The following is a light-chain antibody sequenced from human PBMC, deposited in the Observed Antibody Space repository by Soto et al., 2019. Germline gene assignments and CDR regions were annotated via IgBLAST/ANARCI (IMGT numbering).Light chain of an antibody. V-gene: IGKV3-15*01. CDR2: GAS. CDR1: QGVLSY. Sequence: EKVMTQSPATLSVSPGERAALSCRASQGVLSYLAWYQQKPGQAPRLLIYGASTRAAGIPARFSGSGSGTEFTLTISSLQPEDLGVYYCQQYSAWPLTFGGGTKVEIK. CDR3: QQYSAWPLT. J-gene: IGKJ4*01.